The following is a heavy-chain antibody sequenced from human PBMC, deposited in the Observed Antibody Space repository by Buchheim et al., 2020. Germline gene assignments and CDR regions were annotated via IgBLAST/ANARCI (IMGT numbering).Heavy chain of an antibody. CDR1: GGSISSSSYN. V-gene: IGHV4-39*01. CDR3: VRLDYGRIDC. Sequence: QLQLQESGPGLVKPSETLSLTCTVSGGSISSSSYNWGWIRQPPGKGLEWIGSIYYSGTTYYNPSLKSRVTVSVDASKNQFPLKLSSVTAADTAVYYCVRLDYGRIDCWGQGTL. CDR2: IYYSGTT. J-gene: IGHJ4*02. D-gene: IGHD4-17*01.